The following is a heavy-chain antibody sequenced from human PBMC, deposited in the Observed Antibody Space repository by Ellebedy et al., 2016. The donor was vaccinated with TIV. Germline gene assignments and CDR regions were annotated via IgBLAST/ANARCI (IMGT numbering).Heavy chain of an antibody. V-gene: IGHV4-39*01. J-gene: IGHJ5*02. CDR2: IYYTGST. Sequence: SETLSLTCTVSGDSISRSSYYWGWIRQPPGKGLEWIGSIYYTGSTDYNPSLKSRVAISADTSKNQFSLRLSSVTAADMAVYYCARWFGELLYVRWFDPWGQGTLVTVSS. CDR1: GDSISRSSYY. CDR3: ARWFGELLYVRWFDP. D-gene: IGHD3-10*01.